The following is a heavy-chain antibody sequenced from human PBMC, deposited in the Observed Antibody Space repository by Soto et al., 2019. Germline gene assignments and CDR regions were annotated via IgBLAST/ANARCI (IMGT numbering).Heavy chain of an antibody. D-gene: IGHD6-19*01. CDR1: GFTFSSYA. CDR3: AKAAGGAVAGTGGDDY. V-gene: IGHV3-23*01. Sequence: EVQLLESGGGLVQPGGSLRLSCAASGFTFSSYAMSWVRQAPGKGLEWVSGISGSGGSTYYADSVKGRFTISRDNSKNTLHLQRNSLRAEDTAVYYCAKAAGGAVAGTGGDDYWGQGTLVTVSS. CDR2: ISGSGGST. J-gene: IGHJ4*02.